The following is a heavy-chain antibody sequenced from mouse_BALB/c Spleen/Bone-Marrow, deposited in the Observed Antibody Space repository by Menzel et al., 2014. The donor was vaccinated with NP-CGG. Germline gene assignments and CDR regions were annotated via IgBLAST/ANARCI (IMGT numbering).Heavy chain of an antibody. D-gene: IGHD2-14*01. J-gene: IGHJ1*01. CDR2: IDPANGNT. CDR3: ASYRYAWYFDV. V-gene: IGHV14-3*02. Sequence: VQLQQSGAELVKPGASVKLSCTASGFNIKETYMHWVKQRPEQGLEWIGRIDPANGNTKYDPKFQGKATITADTSSNTAYLQLSSLTSEDTAVYYCASYRYAWYFDVWGAGTTVTVSS. CDR1: GFNIKETY.